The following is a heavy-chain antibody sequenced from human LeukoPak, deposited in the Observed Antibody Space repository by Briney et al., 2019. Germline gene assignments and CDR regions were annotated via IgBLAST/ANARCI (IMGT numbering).Heavy chain of an antibody. J-gene: IGHJ4*02. CDR2: IYDSGST. D-gene: IGHD2-2*01. Sequence: SETLSLTCAVSGGAFSNYFWTWIRQPPGKGLEWIAEIYDSGSTNSNSSLRSRVAISLDTSKNQFSLRLTSVTAADTAVYYCARGQSCSTTTCYSARRYFHFWGQGTLVTVSS. V-gene: IGHV4-34*01. CDR3: ARGQSCSTTTCYSARRYFHF. CDR1: GGAFSNYF.